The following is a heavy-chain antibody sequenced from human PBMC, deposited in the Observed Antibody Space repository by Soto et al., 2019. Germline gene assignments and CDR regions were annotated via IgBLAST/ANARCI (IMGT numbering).Heavy chain of an antibody. CDR3: ARVGDYVWGSLDY. J-gene: IGHJ4*02. Sequence: QVQLVQSGAGVKKPGASVKVSCKASEYTFTSYAMHWVRQPPGQRLEWMGWINAGNGNTKYSQKFQGRVTITRDTSASTAYMELSSLRSEDTAVYYCARVGDYVWGSLDYWGQGTLVTVSS. D-gene: IGHD3-16*01. CDR2: INAGNGNT. V-gene: IGHV1-3*01. CDR1: EYTFTSYA.